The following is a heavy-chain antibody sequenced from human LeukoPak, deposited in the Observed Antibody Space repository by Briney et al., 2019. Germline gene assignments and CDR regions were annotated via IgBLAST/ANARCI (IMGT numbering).Heavy chain of an antibody. CDR2: ISPSGGST. J-gene: IGHJ4*02. CDR1: GYTFTSYY. D-gene: IGHD5-12*01. CDR3: ARDSALVPYSGYDLHY. V-gene: IGHV1-46*01. Sequence: GASVKVSCKASGYTFTSYYMHWVRQAPGQGLEWMGIISPSGGSTSYAQKFQGRVTMTRDMSTSTVYMELSSLRSEDTAVYYCARDSALVPYSGYDLHYWGQGTLVTVSS.